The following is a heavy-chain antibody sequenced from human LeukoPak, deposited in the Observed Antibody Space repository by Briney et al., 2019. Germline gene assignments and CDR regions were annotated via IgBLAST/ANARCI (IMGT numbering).Heavy chain of an antibody. J-gene: IGHJ6*02. CDR1: GFPFSSYA. CDR2: ISDSGGST. CDR3: VRGYSFGPYGMDV. V-gene: IGHV3-64D*09. D-gene: IGHD2-15*01. Sequence: PGGSLRLSCSASGFPFSSYAMHWVRQAPGKGPEYGSAISDSGGSTYYADSVKGRFTISRDNSKNTLYLQMSSLRAEDTAVYFCVRGYSFGPYGMDVWGQGTTVTVSS.